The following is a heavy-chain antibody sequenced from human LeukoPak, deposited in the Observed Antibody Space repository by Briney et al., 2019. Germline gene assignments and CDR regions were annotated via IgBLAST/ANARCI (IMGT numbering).Heavy chain of an antibody. Sequence: PSETLSLTCTVSGGSISSYYWSWLRQPPGKGLEGIGCIYYSGSTNYNPSLKSRGTISVDTSKNQFSLKLSSVTAADTAVYYCARVRPGIAAAGTNWFDTWGQGTLATVSS. D-gene: IGHD6-13*01. J-gene: IGHJ5*02. V-gene: IGHV4-59*01. CDR1: GGSISSYY. CDR2: IYYSGST. CDR3: ARVRPGIAAAGTNWFDT.